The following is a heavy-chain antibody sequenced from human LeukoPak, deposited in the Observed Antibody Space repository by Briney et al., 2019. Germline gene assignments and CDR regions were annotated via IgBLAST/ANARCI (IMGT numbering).Heavy chain of an antibody. J-gene: IGHJ4*02. CDR2: IYSGGST. V-gene: IGHV3-53*01. CDR1: GFTVSSNY. Sequence: GGSLRPSCAASGFTVSSNYMSWVRQAPGKGLELVSVIYSGGSTYYADSVKGRFTISIDNSKNMLYLQMNSLRAEDTAVYYCARVAAAGTGGDIDYWGQGTLVTVSS. CDR3: ARVAAAGTGGDIDY. D-gene: IGHD6-13*01.